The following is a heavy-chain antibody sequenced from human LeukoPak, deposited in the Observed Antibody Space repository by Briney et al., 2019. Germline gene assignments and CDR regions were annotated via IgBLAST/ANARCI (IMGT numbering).Heavy chain of an antibody. CDR3: AKDQGYYYGMDV. V-gene: IGHV3-30*18. Sequence: PGGSLRLSCAASGFTFSSYWMHWVRQAPGKGLEWVAVISYDGSNKYYADSVKGRFTISRDNSKNTQYLQMNSLRAEDTAVYYCAKDQGYYYGMDVWGQGTTVTVSS. CDR2: ISYDGSNK. J-gene: IGHJ6*02. CDR1: GFTFSSYW.